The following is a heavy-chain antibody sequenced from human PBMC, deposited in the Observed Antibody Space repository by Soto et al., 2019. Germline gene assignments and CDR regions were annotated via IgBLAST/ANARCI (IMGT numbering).Heavy chain of an antibody. V-gene: IGHV4-39*02. CDR1: GGSISSGGYY. CDR3: ARVDLGSGSFAIFDY. Sequence: SETLSLTCTVSGGSISSGGYYWSWIRQHPGKGLEWIGYVYHSRTTYYNPSLSSRATISIDTSKNQFSLKLSSVTAADTAIYFCARVDLGSGSFAIFDYWGHGNLVTVS. J-gene: IGHJ4*01. CDR2: VYHSRTT. D-gene: IGHD1-26*01.